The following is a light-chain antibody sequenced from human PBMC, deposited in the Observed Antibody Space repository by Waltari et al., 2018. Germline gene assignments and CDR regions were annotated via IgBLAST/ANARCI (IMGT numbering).Light chain of an antibody. CDR2: ENN. V-gene: IGLV1-51*02. CDR1: SSNIAKNY. Sequence: QSVLPQPPSVSSAPGQKVSIPCSGSSSNIAKNYVSWYRQVPGTAPQLLIYENNKRPSGIPDRSSGSKSGTSATLGITGLQTGDEADYYCGTWDSSLNGHWVFGGGTKVTVL. CDR3: GTWDSSLNGHWV. J-gene: IGLJ3*02.